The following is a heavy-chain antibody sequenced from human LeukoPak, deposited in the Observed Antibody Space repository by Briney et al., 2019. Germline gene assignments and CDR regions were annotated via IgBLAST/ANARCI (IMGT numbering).Heavy chain of an antibody. CDR3: ARAEVEYSSSWYYFDY. J-gene: IGHJ4*02. Sequence: ASVKVSCKASGYTFTSYYMHWVRQAPGQGLEWMGIINPSGGSTSYAQKFQGRFTMTGDTSTGTVHMELSSLRSEDTAVYYCARAEVEYSSSWYYFDYWGQGTLVTVSS. D-gene: IGHD6-13*01. CDR1: GYTFTSYY. V-gene: IGHV1-46*01. CDR2: INPSGGST.